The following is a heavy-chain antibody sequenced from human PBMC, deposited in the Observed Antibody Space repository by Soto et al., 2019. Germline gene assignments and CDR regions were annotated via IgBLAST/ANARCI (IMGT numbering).Heavy chain of an antibody. CDR2: ISDDGSDE. D-gene: IGHD2-2*02. Sequence: PGGSLRLSCAASGFTLSRFSVHWDRQAPGKGLEWGALISDDGSDEYYAECVKPRFTVSRDNSKDRLYLQLSSLQVEATTISYCAKPLEYTPSDGIEVWGQETTVTVSS. CDR1: GFTLSRFS. J-gene: IGHJ6*02. V-gene: IGHV3-30*18. CDR3: AKPLEYTPSDGIEV.